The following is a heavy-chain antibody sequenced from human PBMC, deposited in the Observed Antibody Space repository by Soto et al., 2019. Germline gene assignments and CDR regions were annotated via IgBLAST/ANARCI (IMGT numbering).Heavy chain of an antibody. CDR3: AGGPPVWGLLPPPSFAS. V-gene: IGHV1-18*01. D-gene: IGHD3-16*01. Sequence: QVPLVQSGAEVKKPGASVKVSCKASGYTFTSYGISWVRQAPGQGLEWMGWISAYNGNTNYAQKLQGRVTMTTDTSRRKATRKRRGLRLDAPAGYSWAGGPPVWGLLPPPSFASGAQGPLFPASS. CDR2: ISAYNGNT. J-gene: IGHJ4*02. CDR1: GYTFTSYG.